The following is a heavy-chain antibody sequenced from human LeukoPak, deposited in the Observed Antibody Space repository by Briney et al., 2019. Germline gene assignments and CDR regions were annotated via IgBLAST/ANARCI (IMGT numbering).Heavy chain of an antibody. CDR1: GFTFSSYA. Sequence: GGSLRLSCAASGFTFSSYAMSWVRQAPGKGLEWVSAISGSGGSTYYADSVKGRFTISRDNSKNTLYLQMNSLRAEDTAVYYCARDIYGDYRVDYGMDVWGQGTTVTVSS. D-gene: IGHD4-17*01. CDR2: ISGSGGST. J-gene: IGHJ6*02. V-gene: IGHV3-23*01. CDR3: ARDIYGDYRVDYGMDV.